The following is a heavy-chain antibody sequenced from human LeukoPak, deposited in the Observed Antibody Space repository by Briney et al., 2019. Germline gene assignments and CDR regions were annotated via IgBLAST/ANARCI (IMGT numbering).Heavy chain of an antibody. CDR2: IIPIFGTA. CDR1: GGTFSSYA. J-gene: IGHJ6*02. D-gene: IGHD2-15*01. CDR3: ARGGYCSGGSCYGPPYGMDV. Sequence: RASVKVSCKASGGTFSSYAISWVRQAPGQGLGWMGGIIPIFGTANYAQKFQGRVTITADESTSTAYMELSSLRSEDTAVYYCARGGYCSGGSCYGPPYGMDVWGQGTTVTVSS. V-gene: IGHV1-69*13.